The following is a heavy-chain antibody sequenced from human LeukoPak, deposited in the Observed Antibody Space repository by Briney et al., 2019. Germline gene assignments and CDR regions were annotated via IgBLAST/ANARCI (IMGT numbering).Heavy chain of an antibody. CDR2: IWYDGSNK. CDR3: VRSSMAAAGPFDY. Sequence: GGSLRLSCAASGFTFSSYGMHWVRQAPGKGLEWVTVIWYDGSNKYYADSVKGRLTISRDNSKNTLYLQMNSLRAEDTAVYYCVRSSMAAAGPFDYWGQGILVTVSS. J-gene: IGHJ4*02. CDR1: GFTFSSYG. D-gene: IGHD6-13*01. V-gene: IGHV3-33*01.